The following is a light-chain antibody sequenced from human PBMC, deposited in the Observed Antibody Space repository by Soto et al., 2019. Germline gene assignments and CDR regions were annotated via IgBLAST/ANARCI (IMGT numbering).Light chain of an antibody. Sequence: QSALTQPRSVSGSPGQSVTISCTGTSSDVGGYNYVSWYQQHPGKAPKLMIYDVSKRPSGVPDRFSGSKSGNTASLTISGLQAEDEADYYCYSYAGSYTHYDFGTGTKVTVL. CDR3: YSYAGSYTHYD. J-gene: IGLJ1*01. V-gene: IGLV2-11*01. CDR2: DVS. CDR1: SSDVGGYNY.